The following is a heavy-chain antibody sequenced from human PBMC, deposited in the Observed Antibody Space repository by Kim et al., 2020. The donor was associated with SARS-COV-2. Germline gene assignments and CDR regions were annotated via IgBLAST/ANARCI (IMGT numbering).Heavy chain of an antibody. CDR2: K. V-gene: IGHV3-30*01. CDR3: AIDGSSWYLDY. D-gene: IGHD6-13*01. Sequence: KYYADSVKGRFTISRDNSNTTLYLQMNSLRAEDTAVYYCAIDGSSWYLDYWGQGTLVTVSS. J-gene: IGHJ4*02.